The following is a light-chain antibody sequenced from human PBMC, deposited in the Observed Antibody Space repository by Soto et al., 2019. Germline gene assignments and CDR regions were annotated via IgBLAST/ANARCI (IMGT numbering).Light chain of an antibody. J-gene: IGKJ5*01. Sequence: EIVMTQYPATLSVSPGERATLSCRASQSVSSNLAWYQQKPGQAPRLLIYGASTRATGIPARFSGSGSGTDFTLTISRLEPEDFAVYYCQQYGSSPRTFGQGTRLEIK. CDR1: QSVSSN. CDR3: QQYGSSPRT. V-gene: IGKV3-15*01. CDR2: GAS.